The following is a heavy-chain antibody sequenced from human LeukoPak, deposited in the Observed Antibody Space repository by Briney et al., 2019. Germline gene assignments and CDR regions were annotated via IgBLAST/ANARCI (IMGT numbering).Heavy chain of an antibody. V-gene: IGHV3-21*01. CDR1: GFTFSSYS. J-gene: IGHJ3*02. CDR2: ISSSSSYI. Sequence: PGGSLRLSCAASGFTFSSYSMNWVRQAPGKGLEWVSSISSSSSYIYYADSVKGRFTISRDNAKNSLYLQMNSLRAEDTAVYYCATDIGGVIVNDAFDIWGQGTMVTVSS. D-gene: IGHD3-16*02. CDR3: ATDIGGVIVNDAFDI.